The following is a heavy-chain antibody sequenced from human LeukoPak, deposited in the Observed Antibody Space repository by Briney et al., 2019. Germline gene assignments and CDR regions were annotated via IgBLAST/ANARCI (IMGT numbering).Heavy chain of an antibody. V-gene: IGHV3-21*01. CDR1: GFTFSSYS. J-gene: IGHJ4*02. Sequence: GGSLRLSCAASGFTFSSYSMNWVRQAPGKGLEWVSSISSSSSYIYYADSVKGRFTISRDNAKNSLYLQMNSLRAGDTAVYYCAIMPYDSSGYSQYWGQGTLVTVSS. CDR2: ISSSSSYI. D-gene: IGHD3-22*01. CDR3: AIMPYDSSGYSQY.